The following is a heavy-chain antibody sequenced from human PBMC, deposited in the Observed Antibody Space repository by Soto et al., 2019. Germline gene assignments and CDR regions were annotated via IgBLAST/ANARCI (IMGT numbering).Heavy chain of an antibody. CDR3: ARGPPSRGVNKRNGFAP. V-gene: IGHV4-34*01. D-gene: IGHD6-13*01. Sequence: SETLSLTCAVYGGSFSGYYWSWIRQPPGKGLEWIGEINHSGSTNYNPSLKSRVTISVDTSKNQFSLKLSSVTAADTAVYYCARGPPSRGVNKRNGFAPWGQGTLVTVSS. J-gene: IGHJ5*02. CDR2: INHSGST. CDR1: GGSFSGYY.